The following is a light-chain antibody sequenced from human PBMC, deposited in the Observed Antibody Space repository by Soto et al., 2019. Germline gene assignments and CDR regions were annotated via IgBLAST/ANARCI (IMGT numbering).Light chain of an antibody. CDR2: GIS. V-gene: IGKV3-20*01. CDR1: HTISSRY. CDR3: QQYVTSSPRT. Sequence: EMALTQSPGTLSSSPGERATLSCGASHTISSRYLAWYQQKPGQAPRLVMYGISRRASGIPDRFSGSGSGTDFTLTITRLEPEDFAVYYCQQYVTSSPRTCGEGTKVEIK. J-gene: IGKJ1*01.